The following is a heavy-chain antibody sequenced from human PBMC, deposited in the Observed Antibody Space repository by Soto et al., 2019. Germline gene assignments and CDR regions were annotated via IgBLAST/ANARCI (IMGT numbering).Heavy chain of an antibody. Sequence: EVQLLESGGDLVQPGGSLRLSCVASGFTFSSDTMTWVRQAPGKGLEWVSVIYSSGDSTYYADSLKGRFTISRDNSKNTLYLQMNSLRADDTAVYYCAKSPTMTTKVVDYWGQGTLVTVSS. J-gene: IGHJ4*02. D-gene: IGHD4-17*01. CDR1: GFTFSSDT. V-gene: IGHV3-23*01. CDR3: AKSPTMTTKVVDY. CDR2: IYSSGDST.